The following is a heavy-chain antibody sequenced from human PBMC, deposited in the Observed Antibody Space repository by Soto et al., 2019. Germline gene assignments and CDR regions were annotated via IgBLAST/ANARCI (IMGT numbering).Heavy chain of an antibody. Sequence: EVQLVESGGVVVQPGGSLRLSCAASGFTFDDYAMHWVHQAPGKGLEWVSLISWDGGSTYYADSVKGRFTISRDNSKNSLYLQMNSLRAEDTALYYCARALGVTTGFDYWGQGTLVTVSS. V-gene: IGHV3-43D*04. CDR1: GFTFDDYA. CDR2: ISWDGGST. CDR3: ARALGVTTGFDY. J-gene: IGHJ4*02. D-gene: IGHD4-17*01.